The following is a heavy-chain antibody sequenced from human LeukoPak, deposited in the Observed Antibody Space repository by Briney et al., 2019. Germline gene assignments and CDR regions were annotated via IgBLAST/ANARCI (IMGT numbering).Heavy chain of an antibody. J-gene: IGHJ5*02. CDR1: GGSISSYY. CDR3: ARGGPRGAGWFDP. CDR2: IYYSGST. Sequence: SETLSLTCTVSGGSISSYYWSWFRQPPGKGLEWIGYIYYSGSTSYNPSLKSRVTISVDTSKNQFSLRLNSVTAADTAVYFCARGGPRGAGWFDPWGQGTLVTVSS. V-gene: IGHV4-59*08. D-gene: IGHD4/OR15-4a*01.